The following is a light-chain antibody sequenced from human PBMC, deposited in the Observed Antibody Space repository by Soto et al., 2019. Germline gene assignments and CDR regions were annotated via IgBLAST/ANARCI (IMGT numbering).Light chain of an antibody. J-gene: IGKJ2*01. CDR1: QSIRTN. CDR2: DTS. CDR3: QHYDNWPFT. Sequence: EIVMTQSPATLSVSPGERATLSCRASQSIRTNLAWYRRKPGQAPSLLIYDTSTRATGIPARFSGSESGTEFTLTISSLHSEDFGIYYCQHYDNWPFTFGQGTKVDIK. V-gene: IGKV3-15*01.